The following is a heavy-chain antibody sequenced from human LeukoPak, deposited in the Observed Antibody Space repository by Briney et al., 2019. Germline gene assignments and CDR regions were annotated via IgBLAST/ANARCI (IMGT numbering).Heavy chain of an antibody. Sequence: ASVKVSCKASGYIFTSYGISWVRQAPGQGLEWMGWISAYNGHTNYAQKLQGRVTMATDTSTSTAYMELRSLRSDDTAVYYCARARPYYYGSGSYWFDPWGQGTLVTVSS. CDR3: ARARPYYYGSGSYWFDP. J-gene: IGHJ5*02. CDR2: ISAYNGHT. V-gene: IGHV1-18*01. CDR1: GYIFTSYG. D-gene: IGHD3-10*01.